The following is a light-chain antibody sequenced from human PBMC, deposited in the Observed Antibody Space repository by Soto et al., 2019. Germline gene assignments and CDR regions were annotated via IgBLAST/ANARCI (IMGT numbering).Light chain of an antibody. Sequence: EIVLTQSPGTLSLSPGERATLSCRASQSVSSSYVAWYQQKPGQAPRLLIYGASSRSTGIPDRFSGSGSGTEFTLSISRLDPEDVAVYYCQQYDSSLYTFGQGTKLEIK. CDR2: GAS. CDR3: QQYDSSLYT. V-gene: IGKV3-20*01. CDR1: QSVSSSY. J-gene: IGKJ2*01.